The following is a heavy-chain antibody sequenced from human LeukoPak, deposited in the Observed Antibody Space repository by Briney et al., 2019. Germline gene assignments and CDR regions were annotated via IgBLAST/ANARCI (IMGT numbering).Heavy chain of an antibody. D-gene: IGHD5-24*01. CDR3: ARDLYGYNSFDY. Sequence: SETLSLTCTVSGGSISSYYWSWIRQPPGKGLEWIGYIYYSGSTNYNPSLKSRVTISVDTSKNQFSLKLNSVAAADTAVYYCARDLYGYNSFDYWGQGALVTVSS. CDR2: IYYSGST. J-gene: IGHJ4*02. V-gene: IGHV4-59*12. CDR1: GGSISSYY.